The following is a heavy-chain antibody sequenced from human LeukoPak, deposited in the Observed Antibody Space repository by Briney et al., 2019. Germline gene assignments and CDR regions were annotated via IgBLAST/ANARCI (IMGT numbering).Heavy chain of an antibody. CDR1: GYTFTGYY. J-gene: IGHJ5*02. CDR3: ARDRITMVRGVYNWFDP. D-gene: IGHD3-10*01. CDR2: INPNSGGT. V-gene: IGHV1-2*06. Sequence: GASVKVSCKASGYTFTGYYVHWVRQAPGQGLEWMGRINPNSGGTNYAQKFQGRVTMTRDTSISTAYMELSRLRSDDTAVYYCARDRITMVRGVYNWFDPWGQGTLVTVSP.